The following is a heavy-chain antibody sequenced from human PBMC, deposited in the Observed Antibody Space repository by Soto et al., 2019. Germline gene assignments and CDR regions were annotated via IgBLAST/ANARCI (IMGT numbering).Heavy chain of an antibody. CDR2: INAGNGNT. Sequence: ASVKFSCKAXGYTFTNYAMHWVRQAPGQRLEWMGWINAGNGNTKYSQKFQGRVTITRDTSASTAYMELSSLRSEDTAVYYCARVGAAAGPYYFDYWGQGTLVTVSS. J-gene: IGHJ4*02. D-gene: IGHD6-13*01. V-gene: IGHV1-3*01. CDR3: ARVGAAAGPYYFDY. CDR1: GYTFTNYA.